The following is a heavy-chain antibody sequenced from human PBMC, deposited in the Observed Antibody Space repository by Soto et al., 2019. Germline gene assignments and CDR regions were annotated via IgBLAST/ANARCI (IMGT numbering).Heavy chain of an antibody. CDR2: IIPIFGTA. V-gene: IGHV1-69*13. D-gene: IGHD2-21*02. J-gene: IGHJ4*02. CDR3: ARHIVVVTATQTYFDY. CDR1: GGTFSSYA. Sequence: SVKVSCKASGGTFSSYAISWVRQAPGQGLEWMGGIIPIFGTANYAQKFQGRVTITADESTSTAYMELSSLRSEDTAVYYCARHIVVVTATQTYFDYWGQGTLVTVSS.